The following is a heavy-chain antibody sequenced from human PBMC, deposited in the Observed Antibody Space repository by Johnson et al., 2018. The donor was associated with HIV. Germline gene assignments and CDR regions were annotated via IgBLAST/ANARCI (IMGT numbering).Heavy chain of an antibody. V-gene: IGHV3-48*04. D-gene: IGHD6-19*01. CDR2: ISSSGSTI. J-gene: IGHJ3*02. CDR1: GFTFSSYA. Sequence: MQLVESGGGLVQPGGSLRLSCAASGFTFSSYAMSWVRQAPGKGLEWVSAISSSGSTIYSADSVKGRFTISRDNAKNSLYLQMNSLRAEDTAVYYCARGSGHHPGAFDIWGQGTMVTVSS. CDR3: ARGSGHHPGAFDI.